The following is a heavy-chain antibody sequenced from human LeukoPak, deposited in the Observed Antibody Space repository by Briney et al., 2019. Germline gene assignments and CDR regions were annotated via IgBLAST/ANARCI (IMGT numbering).Heavy chain of an antibody. Sequence: ASVKVSCKASGYTFTSYGISWVRQAPGQGLEWMGWISAYNGNTNYAQKLQGRVTMTTDTSTSTAYMELRSLRSDDTAVYYCARGIGLLYDSSGYYYFDYWGQGTLVTVSS. CDR2: ISAYNGNT. CDR3: ARGIGLLYDSSGYYYFDY. J-gene: IGHJ4*02. CDR1: GYTFTSYG. D-gene: IGHD3-22*01. V-gene: IGHV1-18*01.